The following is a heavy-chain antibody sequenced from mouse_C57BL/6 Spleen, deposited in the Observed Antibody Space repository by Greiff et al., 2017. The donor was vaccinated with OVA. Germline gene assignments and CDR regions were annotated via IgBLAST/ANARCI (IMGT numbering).Heavy chain of an antibody. D-gene: IGHD2-5*01. CDR3: ARGNYSNFWFAY. CDR2: IDPSDSYT. J-gene: IGHJ3*01. V-gene: IGHV1-50*01. Sequence: VQLQQPGAELVKPGASVKLSCKASGYTFTSYWMQWVKQRPGQGLEWIGEIDPSDSYTNYNQKFKGKATLTVDTSSSTAYMQRSSLTSEDSAVYYCARGNYSNFWFAYWGQGTLVTVSA. CDR1: GYTFTSYW.